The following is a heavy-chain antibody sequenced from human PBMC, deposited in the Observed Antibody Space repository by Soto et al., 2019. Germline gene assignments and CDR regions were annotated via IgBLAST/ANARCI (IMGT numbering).Heavy chain of an antibody. J-gene: IGHJ5*02. V-gene: IGHV5-51*01. D-gene: IGHD3-16*01. CDR3: ERSAYVDANFDT. CDR2: IYGGDSDT. CDR1: GYNFDTYW. Sequence: GESLKISCNGSGYNFDTYWIGWVRQMPGKGLEWIGIIYGGDSDTRYNPSFQGQVTMSADKSLSTAYLQWSSLKASDTAIYFCERSAYVDANFDTWGQGTLVTVSS.